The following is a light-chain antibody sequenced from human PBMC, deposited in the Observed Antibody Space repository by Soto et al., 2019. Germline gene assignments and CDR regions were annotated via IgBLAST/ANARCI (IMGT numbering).Light chain of an antibody. J-gene: IGKJ5*01. CDR2: AAS. V-gene: IGKV1D-16*01. CDR3: QQYNSYPIT. CDR1: QTISSW. Sequence: DIQMTQSPSSLSASVGDRVTITCRASQTISSWLAWYQQKPEKAPKSLTYAASSLQSGVPSRFSGSGFGTDFTLTISSLQPEDFATYYCQQYNSYPITFGQGTRLEIK.